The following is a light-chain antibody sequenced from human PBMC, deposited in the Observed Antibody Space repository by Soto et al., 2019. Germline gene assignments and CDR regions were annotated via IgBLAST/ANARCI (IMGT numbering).Light chain of an antibody. V-gene: IGKV3-15*01. J-gene: IGKJ1*01. CDR2: HSS. Sequence: IGMTQSPGTLSLSAGDRATLSCRASQSITTHLAWYHQRPGQAPRLLIYHSSTRATGVPTRFSGSGSGTDFTLTLNILQSEDIAVYYCQQYNTWQRTFGQGTKVEIK. CDR3: QQYNTWQRT. CDR1: QSITTH.